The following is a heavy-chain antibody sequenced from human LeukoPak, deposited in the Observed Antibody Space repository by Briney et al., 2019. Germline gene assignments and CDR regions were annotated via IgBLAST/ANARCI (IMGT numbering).Heavy chain of an antibody. J-gene: IGHJ3*02. CDR3: ARDGRFLEWLPPADAFDI. D-gene: IGHD3-3*01. CDR2: IYYSGST. V-gene: IGHV4-59*12. Sequence: EXXGYIYYSGSTNYNPSLESRVTISVDTSKNQFSLKLSSVTAADTTVYYCARDGRFLEWLPPADAFDIWGQGTMVTVSS.